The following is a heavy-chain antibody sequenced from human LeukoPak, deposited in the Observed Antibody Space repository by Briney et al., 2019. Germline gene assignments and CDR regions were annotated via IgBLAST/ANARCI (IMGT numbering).Heavy chain of an antibody. CDR1: GGSISSSSYY. J-gene: IGHJ6*03. CDR2: IYYSGST. D-gene: IGHD2-21*01. Sequence: SETLSLTCTVSGGSISSSSYYWGWIRQPPGKGLEWIGSIYYSGSTYYNPSLKSRVTISVDTSKNQFSLKLSSVTAADTAVYYCARESFPNYYYYYYMDVWGKGTTVTVSS. CDR3: ARESFPNYYYYYYMDV. V-gene: IGHV4-39*07.